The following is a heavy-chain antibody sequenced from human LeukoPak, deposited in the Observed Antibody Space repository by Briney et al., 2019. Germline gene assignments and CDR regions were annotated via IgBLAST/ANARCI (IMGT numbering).Heavy chain of an antibody. Sequence: GGSLRLSCAASGSTFSSYSMNWVRQAPGKGLEWVSSISSSSTYIYHADSVKGRFTISRDNAKNSLYLHMNSLRAEDTAVYYCARGHGPGIAVTICDSWGQGTLVTVSS. V-gene: IGHV3-21*06. CDR2: ISSSSTYI. D-gene: IGHD6-19*01. CDR3: ARGHGPGIAVTICDS. CDR1: GSTFSSYS. J-gene: IGHJ4*02.